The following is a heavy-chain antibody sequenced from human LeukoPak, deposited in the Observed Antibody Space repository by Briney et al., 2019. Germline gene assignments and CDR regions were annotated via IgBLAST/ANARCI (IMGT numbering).Heavy chain of an antibody. CDR1: GYTFTDYY. Sequence: GASVKVSCKASGYTFTDYYLHWVRQAPGQGLEWMGWINPNNGGANYAQKFQGRVTMTRDTSISIAYMDLTRLRSDDTAVYYCARGTYSRPLHGMDVWGQGTTVTVSS. D-gene: IGHD6-13*01. CDR3: ARGTYSRPLHGMDV. V-gene: IGHV1-2*02. J-gene: IGHJ6*02. CDR2: INPNNGGA.